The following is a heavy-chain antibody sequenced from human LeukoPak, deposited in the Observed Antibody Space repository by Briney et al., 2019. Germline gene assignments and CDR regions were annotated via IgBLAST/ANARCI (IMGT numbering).Heavy chain of an antibody. Sequence: ASVKVSCKASGYTFTGYYVHWVRQAPGQGLEWMGWINPNSGGTNYAQKFQGRVTMTRDTSISTAYMELSRLRSDDTAVYYCASSAYCGGDCYPDDAFDIWGQGTMITVSS. V-gene: IGHV1-2*02. D-gene: IGHD2-21*02. CDR3: ASSAYCGGDCYPDDAFDI. CDR2: INPNSGGT. CDR1: GYTFTGYY. J-gene: IGHJ3*02.